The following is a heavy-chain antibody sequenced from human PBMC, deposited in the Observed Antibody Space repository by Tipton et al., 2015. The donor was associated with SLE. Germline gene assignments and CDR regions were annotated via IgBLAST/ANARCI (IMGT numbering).Heavy chain of an antibody. Sequence: SGAEVKKPGASVKVSCKASDYTFTSYDITWMRQAPGKELEWIGSFYHSANTYYNPSLTSRVTISADTSKNQFSLRLTSVTAADTALYYCGRARVGMGYVSDIWGQGTMVAVSS. CDR3: GRARVGMGYVSDI. CDR2: FYHSANT. J-gene: IGHJ3*02. D-gene: IGHD5-24*01. V-gene: IGHV4-38-2*02. CDR1: DYTFTSYDI.